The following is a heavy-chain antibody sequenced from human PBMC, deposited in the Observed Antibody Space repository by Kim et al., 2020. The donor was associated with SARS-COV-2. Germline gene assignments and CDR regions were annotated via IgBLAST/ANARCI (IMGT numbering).Heavy chain of an antibody. J-gene: IGHJ5*02. CDR3: ARDSNGSGSYPNGFDP. D-gene: IGHD3-10*01. Sequence: SLKSRVTISVDTSKNQFSLKLSSVTAADTAVYYCARDSNGSGSYPNGFDPWGQGTLVTVSS. V-gene: IGHV4-30-2*04.